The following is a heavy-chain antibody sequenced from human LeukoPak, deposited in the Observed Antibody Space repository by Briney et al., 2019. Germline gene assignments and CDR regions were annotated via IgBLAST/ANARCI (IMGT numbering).Heavy chain of an antibody. CDR1: GFTFSSYA. J-gene: IGHJ4*02. CDR2: ISGSGGST. V-gene: IGHV3-23*01. CDR3: VMGELKLGKIF. Sequence: GGSLRLSCAASGFTFSSYAMSWVRQAPGKGLEWVSAISGSGGSTYYADSVRGRFTISRDDAKNSVYLQMNSLRGDDTAVYYCVMGELKLGKIFWGQGTLVTVSS. D-gene: IGHD1-26*01.